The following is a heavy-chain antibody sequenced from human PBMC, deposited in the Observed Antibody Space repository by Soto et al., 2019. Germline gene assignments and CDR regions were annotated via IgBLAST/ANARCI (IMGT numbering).Heavy chain of an antibody. CDR1: GGSISSSSYY. CDR3: ARHVAMVRGVDDAFDI. J-gene: IGHJ3*02. Sequence: QLQLQESGPGLVKPSETLSLTCTVSGGSISSSSYYWGWIRQPPGKGLEWIGSIYYSGSTYYNPSLKSRVTISVDTSKNQFSLKLSSVTAADTAVYYCARHVAMVRGVDDAFDIWGQGTMVTVSS. D-gene: IGHD3-10*01. CDR2: IYYSGST. V-gene: IGHV4-39*01.